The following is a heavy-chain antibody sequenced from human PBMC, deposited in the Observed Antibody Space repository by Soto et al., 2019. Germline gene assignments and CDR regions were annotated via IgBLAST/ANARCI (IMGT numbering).Heavy chain of an antibody. CDR1: GYSFTSYW. D-gene: IGHD3-10*01. CDR2: LYPGDSDS. Sequence: GESLKISCNGSGYSFTSYWIGLVLRMPGKGLDWMWNLYPGDSDSRYSPSFQCQVTMSADKSLSTAYLQWSSLKASDTAMYFCARHVNVGGNVAAFDIWGQGTMVTVS. CDR3: ARHVNVGGNVAAFDI. V-gene: IGHV5-51*01. J-gene: IGHJ3*02.